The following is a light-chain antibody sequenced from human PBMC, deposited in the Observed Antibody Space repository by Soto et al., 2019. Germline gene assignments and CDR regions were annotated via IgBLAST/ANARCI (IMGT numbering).Light chain of an antibody. CDR2: AAS. CDR3: QKYDSVPLT. CDR1: QGINNF. J-gene: IGKJ4*01. Sequence: DIQMTQSPSSLSASVGDRVTITCRASQGINNFVAWYQQKPGEVPKLLIYAASTLQSVVPSRFSGSGFGTAFVLTISSLEPEDVATYYCQKYDSVPLTFGGGTRVEIK. V-gene: IGKV1-27*01.